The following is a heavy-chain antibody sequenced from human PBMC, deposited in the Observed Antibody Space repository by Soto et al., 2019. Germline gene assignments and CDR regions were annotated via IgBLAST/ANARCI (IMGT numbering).Heavy chain of an antibody. D-gene: IGHD1-26*01. CDR3: ARDSGSYVSAFDI. J-gene: IGHJ3*02. CDR2: IYYSGST. Sequence: QVQLQESGPGLVKPSQTLSLTCTVSGGSISSGDYYWSWIRQPPGKGLEWIGYIYYSGSTYYNPSLKSRVTISVDTSKNQFSLKLISVTAADTAVYYCARDSGSYVSAFDIWGQGTMVTVSS. CDR1: GGSISSGDYY. V-gene: IGHV4-30-4*01.